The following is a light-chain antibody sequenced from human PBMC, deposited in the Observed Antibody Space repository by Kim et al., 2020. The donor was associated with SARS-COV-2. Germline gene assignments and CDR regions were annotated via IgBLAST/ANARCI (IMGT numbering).Light chain of an antibody. CDR1: QSVSSNY. CDR3: QQDGSSPYT. Sequence: SPGERASLSGTASQSVSSNYLAWYQQKPAQAPRLLIYGASSRATGIPDRFSGSGSGTDFTLTISRLEAEDFTVYYCQQDGSSPYTFGQGTKLEI. V-gene: IGKV3-20*01. J-gene: IGKJ2*01. CDR2: GAS.